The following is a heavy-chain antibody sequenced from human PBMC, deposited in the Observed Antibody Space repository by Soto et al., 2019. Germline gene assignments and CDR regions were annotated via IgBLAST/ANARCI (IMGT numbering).Heavy chain of an antibody. CDR1: GFSLSTSGMC. J-gene: IGHJ4*02. CDR3: AHSPYDYIWGSYRYFDY. Sequence: SGPTLVNPTQALTLTCTFSGFSLSTSGMCVSWIRQPPGKALEWLALIDWDDDKYYSTSLKTRLTITKDTSKNQVVLTMTNMDPVDTATYYCAHSPYDYIWGSYRYFDYWGQGTLVTVSS. V-gene: IGHV2-70*12. D-gene: IGHD3-16*02. CDR2: IDWDDDK.